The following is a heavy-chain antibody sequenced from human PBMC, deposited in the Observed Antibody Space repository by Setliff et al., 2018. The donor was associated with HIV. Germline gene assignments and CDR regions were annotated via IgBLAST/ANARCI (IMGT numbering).Heavy chain of an antibody. CDR2: IYIGGST. Sequence: GSLRLSCAASGFTVSSNYMSWVRQAPGKGLEWVSIIYIGGSTYYADSAKGRFTISRDNSKNTLYLQMNSLRPEDTAVYYCARAPSSYGRSYWYFDLWGRGTLVTVSS. CDR3: ARAPSSYGRSYWYFDL. J-gene: IGHJ2*01. V-gene: IGHV3-66*01. D-gene: IGHD1-26*01. CDR1: GFTVSSNY.